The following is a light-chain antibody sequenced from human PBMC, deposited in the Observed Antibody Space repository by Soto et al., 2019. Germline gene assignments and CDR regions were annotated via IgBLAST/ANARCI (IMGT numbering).Light chain of an antibody. V-gene: IGKV1-12*01. CDR1: QGITTW. CDR2: AAS. CDR3: LQDINYPWT. Sequence: DIQMTQSPSFVSASVGDRVTISCRASQGITTWLAWYQQKPGKAPKLLIYAASTLQGGVPPRFSGSGSGTDFTLAISSLQPEDSATYYCLQDINYPWTFGQGTKVDIK. J-gene: IGKJ1*01.